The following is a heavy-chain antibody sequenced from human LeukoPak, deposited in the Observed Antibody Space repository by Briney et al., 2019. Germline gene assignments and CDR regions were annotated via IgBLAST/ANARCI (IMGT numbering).Heavy chain of an antibody. CDR3: ARGPSGYHNT. CDR2: ISGTGGST. CDR1: GFTFSTYA. V-gene: IGHV3-23*01. D-gene: IGHD5-12*01. J-gene: IGHJ4*02. Sequence: GGSLRLSCAASGFTFSTYAMTWVRQAPGKGLEWVSLISGTGGSTYYADSVKGRFTISRDNSKNTLYLQMNSLRAEDTAVYYCARGPSGYHNTGGQGTLVTVSS.